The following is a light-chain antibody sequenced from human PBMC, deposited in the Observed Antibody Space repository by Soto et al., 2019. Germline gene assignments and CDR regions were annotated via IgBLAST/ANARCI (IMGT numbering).Light chain of an antibody. Sequence: QSALTQPRSVSGSPGQSVTISCTGTSSDVGGYNYVSWYQQHPGKAPKLMIYDVSKRPSGVPDRFSGSKSGNTASLTISGLQAEDEAYYYCCSNAGSYTSDVVFGGGTKLTVL. CDR3: CSNAGSYTSDVV. V-gene: IGLV2-11*01. CDR1: SSDVGGYNY. J-gene: IGLJ2*01. CDR2: DVS.